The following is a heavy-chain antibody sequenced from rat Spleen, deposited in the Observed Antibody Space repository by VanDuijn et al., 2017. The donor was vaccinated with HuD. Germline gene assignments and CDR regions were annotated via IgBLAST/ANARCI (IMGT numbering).Heavy chain of an antibody. D-gene: IGHD1-11*01. CDR1: GFTFNNYW. CDR3: AKDRDGGYCRDY. V-gene: IGHV5-31*01. Sequence: EVQLVESGGGLVQPGRSLKLSCVASGFTFNNYWMTWVCQAPTKGLEWVATISYDGSSTYYQDSVKGRFTISRDNAENTVYLQMNSLRSEDTATYYCAKDRDGGYCRDYWGQGVMVTVSS. J-gene: IGHJ2*01. CDR2: ISYDGSST.